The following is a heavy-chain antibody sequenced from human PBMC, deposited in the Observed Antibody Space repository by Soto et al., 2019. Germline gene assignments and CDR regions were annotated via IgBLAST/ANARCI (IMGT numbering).Heavy chain of an antibody. J-gene: IGHJ4*02. Sequence: QVQLVQSGAEVKKPGSSVKVSCKASGGTFSSYAISWVRQAPGQGLEWMGGIIPIFGTANYAQKFQGRVTIPADESTSTAYMELSTLRSEDTAVYYCARQDGSGSPTYFDYWGQGPLVTASS. D-gene: IGHD3-22*01. CDR1: GGTFSSYA. V-gene: IGHV1-69*12. CDR2: IIPIFGTA. CDR3: ARQDGSGSPTYFDY.